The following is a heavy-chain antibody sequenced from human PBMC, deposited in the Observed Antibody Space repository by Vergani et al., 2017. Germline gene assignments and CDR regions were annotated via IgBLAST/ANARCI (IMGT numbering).Heavy chain of an antibody. CDR2: INWNGGST. D-gene: IGHD3-3*01. CDR3: ARERNAYYDFWSGYYTQDYFDY. CDR1: GFTFDDYG. Sequence: AASGFTFDDYGMSWVRQAPGKGLEWVSGINWNGGSTGYADSVKGRFTISRDNAKNSLYLQMNSLRAEDTALYYCARERNAYYDFWSGYYTQDYFDYWGQGTLVTVSS. J-gene: IGHJ4*02. V-gene: IGHV3-20*04.